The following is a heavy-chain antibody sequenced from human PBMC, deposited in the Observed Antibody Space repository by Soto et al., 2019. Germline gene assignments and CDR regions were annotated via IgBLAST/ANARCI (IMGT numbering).Heavy chain of an antibody. Sequence: QVQLVQSGAEVKKPGASVKVSCKASGYTFTSYDINWVRQATGQGLEWMGWMNPNSGNTGYAQKFQGRVTMTRNTSISTAYMELSSLRSEDTAVYYCARGQIDYDILTGYYFDPWGQGTLVTVSS. CDR2: MNPNSGNT. D-gene: IGHD3-9*01. CDR3: ARGQIDYDILTGYYFDP. CDR1: GYTFTSYD. J-gene: IGHJ5*02. V-gene: IGHV1-8*01.